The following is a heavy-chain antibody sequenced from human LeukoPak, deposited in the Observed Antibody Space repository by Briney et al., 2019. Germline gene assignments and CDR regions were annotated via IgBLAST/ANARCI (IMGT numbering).Heavy chain of an antibody. CDR2: IGSKDYSGTT. Sequence: AGRSLRLSCTASGFTFGAYAMNWVRHAPGKGLEWVGLIGSKDYSGTTQYPAPVKGRFTISSDDSQSIAYLQVSSLKSQDTAVYYCSRGLSSSWPSLGYWGEGTLATVPS. J-gene: IGHJ4*02. V-gene: IGHV3-49*04. CDR1: GFTFGAYA. D-gene: IGHD6-13*01. CDR3: SRGLSSSWPSLGY.